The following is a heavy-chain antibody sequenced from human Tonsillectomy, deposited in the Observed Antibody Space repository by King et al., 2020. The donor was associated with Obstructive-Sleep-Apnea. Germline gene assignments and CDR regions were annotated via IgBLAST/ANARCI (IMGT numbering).Heavy chain of an antibody. CDR2: IYYSGST. CDR1: GGSISNYY. CDR3: ARNPTAMVKDYYYYCGIDV. D-gene: IGHD5-18*01. J-gene: IGHJ6*02. V-gene: IGHV4-59*01. Sequence: VQLQESGPGLVKPSETLSLTCTVSGGSISNYYWSWIRQPPGKGLEWIGYIYYSGSTNYNPSLKSRVTISVDTSKIQFSLKLSSVTAADTAVFYCARNPTAMVKDYYYYCGIDVWGQGTTVTVSS.